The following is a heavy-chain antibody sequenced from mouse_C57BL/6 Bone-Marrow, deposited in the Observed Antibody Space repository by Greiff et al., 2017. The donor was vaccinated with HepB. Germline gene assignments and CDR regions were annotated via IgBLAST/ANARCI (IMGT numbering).Heavy chain of an antibody. D-gene: IGHD1-1*01. CDR2: IYPRSGNT. J-gene: IGHJ3*01. CDR1: GYTFTSYG. V-gene: IGHV1-81*01. Sequence: VQLQQSGAELARPGASVKLSCKASGYTFTSYGISWVKQRTGQGLEWIGEIYPRSGNTYYNEKFKGKATLTADKSSSTAYMELRSLTSGDSAVYFCAREGVYYYGSSPFGYWGQGTLVTVSA. CDR3: AREGVYYYGSSPFGY.